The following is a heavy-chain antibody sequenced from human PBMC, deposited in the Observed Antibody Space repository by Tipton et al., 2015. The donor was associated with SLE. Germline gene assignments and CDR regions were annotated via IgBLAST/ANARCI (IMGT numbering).Heavy chain of an antibody. J-gene: IGHJ6*02. CDR3: GTRSADYGMDV. D-gene: IGHD3-3*01. CDR1: GFTFSTYF. V-gene: IGHV3-74*01. Sequence: SLRLSCAASGFTFSTYFMHWVRQPPGKVLVWVSRIYMDGSTSNYADSVKGRFTISRDNAKNMVYLQMNSLRDEDTAVYYCGTRSADYGMDVWGQGPTVTVSS. CDR2: IYMDGSTS.